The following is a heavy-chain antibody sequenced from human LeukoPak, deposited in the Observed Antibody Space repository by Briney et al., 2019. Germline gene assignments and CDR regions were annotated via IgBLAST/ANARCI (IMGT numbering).Heavy chain of an antibody. CDR1: GGSISSSSYY. CDR3: ARLNTIGLAVAEYIDY. Sequence: SETLSLTCTVSGGSISSSSYYWGWIRQPPGKGLEWIGSIYYSGSTYYNPSLKSRVTISVDTSKNQFSLKLSSVTAADTAVYYCARLNTIGLAVAEYIDYWGQGTLVTVSS. J-gene: IGHJ4*02. CDR2: IYYSGST. V-gene: IGHV4-39*07. D-gene: IGHD6-19*01.